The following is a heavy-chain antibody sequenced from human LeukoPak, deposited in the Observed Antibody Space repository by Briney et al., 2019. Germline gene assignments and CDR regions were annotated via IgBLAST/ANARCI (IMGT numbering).Heavy chain of an antibody. CDR3: ARERMGARFDY. Sequence: SETLSLTCTVSGGSISSGSYYWSWIRQPAGKGLEWIGRIYTSGSTNYNPSLKSRVTISVDTSKNQFSLKLSSVTAADTAVYYCARERMGARFDYWGQGTLVTVSS. V-gene: IGHV4-61*02. CDR1: GGSISSGSYY. J-gene: IGHJ4*02. D-gene: IGHD1-26*01. CDR2: IYTSGST.